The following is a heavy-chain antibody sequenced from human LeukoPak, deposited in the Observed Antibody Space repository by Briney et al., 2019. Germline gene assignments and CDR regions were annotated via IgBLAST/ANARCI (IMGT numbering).Heavy chain of an antibody. CDR2: ISYDGSDK. CDR3: ARDRRITPYYYDSSGYPDAFDY. J-gene: IGHJ4*02. CDR1: GFTFGSYA. V-gene: IGHV3-30*04. D-gene: IGHD3-22*01. Sequence: GGSLRLSCAASGFTFGSYAMHWVRQAPGKGLEWVAIISYDGSDKYYADSVKGRFTISRDNAKNSLYLQMNSLRDEDTAVYYCARDRRITPYYYDSSGYPDAFDYWGQGTLVTVSS.